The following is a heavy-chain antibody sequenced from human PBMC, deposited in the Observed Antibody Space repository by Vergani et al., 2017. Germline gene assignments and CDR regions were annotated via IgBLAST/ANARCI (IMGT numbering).Heavy chain of an antibody. V-gene: IGHV3-30*03. J-gene: IGHJ1*01. D-gene: IGHD1-1*01. CDR3: ATKXCGTPGCQIGYFSE. Sequence: QVHLVESGGGVVQPGRSLSLSCVVSGFTSSYYGMHWVRQAPGKGLEWVAVISYDGTQKYYADSVKGRFTISRDNSKSTLYLQMNTLRTEDTAVYYWATKXCGTPGCQIGYFSEWGQGTLVTVSS. CDR2: ISYDGTQK. CDR1: GFTSSYYG.